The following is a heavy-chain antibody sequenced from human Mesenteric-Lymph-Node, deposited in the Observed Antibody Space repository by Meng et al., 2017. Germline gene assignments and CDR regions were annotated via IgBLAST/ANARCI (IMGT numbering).Heavy chain of an antibody. CDR1: GYTFTGYY. Sequence: QGQVVQSGAEVKKPGASVKVSCKASGYTFTGYYMHWVRQAPGQGLEWMGRINPNSGGTNYAQKFQGRVTMTRDTSISTAYMELSRLRSDDTAVYYCARAYLVGSSGWYLPSRPWGQGTLVTVSS. V-gene: IGHV1-2*06. D-gene: IGHD6-19*01. CDR3: ARAYLVGSSGWYLPSRP. J-gene: IGHJ5*02. CDR2: INPNSGGT.